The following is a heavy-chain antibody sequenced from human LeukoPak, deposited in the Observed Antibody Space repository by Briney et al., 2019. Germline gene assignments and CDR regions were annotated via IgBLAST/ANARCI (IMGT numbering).Heavy chain of an antibody. CDR1: GFTFSSYA. D-gene: IGHD6-25*01. CDR3: ARRPVAAEYFQH. CDR2: ISYDESKI. V-gene: IGHV3-30*03. J-gene: IGHJ1*01. Sequence: GGSLRLSCAASGFTFSSYAMHWVRQAPGEGLEWVAVISYDESKIYYADSVKGRFTISRDLSTNTLYLQMNSLTTEDTAMYFCARRPVAAEYFQHWGQGTLVTVSS.